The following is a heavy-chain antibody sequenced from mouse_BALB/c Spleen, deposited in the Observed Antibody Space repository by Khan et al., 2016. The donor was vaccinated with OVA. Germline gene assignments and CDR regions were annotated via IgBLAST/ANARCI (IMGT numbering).Heavy chain of an antibody. J-gene: IGHJ4*01. CDR2: IWAGGST. D-gene: IGHD1-1*01. CDR3: PGLCDYGSRFYALTY. V-gene: IGHV2-9*02. CDR1: GFSLTSYG. Sequence: QVQLKESGPGLVAPSQSLSITCTVSGFSLTSYGVHWVRQPPGKGLEWLGVIWAGGSTNYNSALMSRLSISTDNSKSQVFLKMNSLQTYDTAMYYGPGLCDYGSRFYALTYWGKGTSVPVS.